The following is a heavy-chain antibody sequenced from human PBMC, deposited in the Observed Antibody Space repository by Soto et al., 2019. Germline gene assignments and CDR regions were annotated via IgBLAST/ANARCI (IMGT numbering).Heavy chain of an antibody. CDR3: AHMGVAGTLYYFDY. V-gene: IGHV2-5*02. CDR2: VYWDDDE. CDR1: GFSLTTSGVG. D-gene: IGHD6-19*01. Sequence: QITLRESGPALVKPTQTLTLTCSFSGFSLTTSGVGVGWIRQPPGKALEWLALVYWDDDEHDSPSLRSRLTITKDTSKDQGVLTMTNMGPVDTATYYCAHMGVAGTLYYFDYWGQGTLVTVSS. J-gene: IGHJ4*02.